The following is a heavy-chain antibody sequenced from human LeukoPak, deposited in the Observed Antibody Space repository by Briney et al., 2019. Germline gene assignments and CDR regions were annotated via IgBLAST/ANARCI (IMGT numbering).Heavy chain of an antibody. J-gene: IGHJ5*02. CDR3: ARRDYDGSVFNP. CDR2: IYYSGST. CDR1: GGSISSYY. D-gene: IGHD3-22*01. V-gene: IGHV4-59*08. Sequence: PSETLSLTCTVSGGSISSYYWSWIRQPPGKGLEWIGYIYYSGSTNYNPSLKSRVTISVDTSKNQFSLKLSSVTAADTAVYYCARRDYDGSVFNPWGQGTLVTVSS.